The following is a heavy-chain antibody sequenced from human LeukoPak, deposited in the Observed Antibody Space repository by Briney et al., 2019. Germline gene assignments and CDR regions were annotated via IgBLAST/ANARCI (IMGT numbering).Heavy chain of an antibody. D-gene: IGHD6-19*01. CDR3: ARGQWLAF. CDR2: INADNGNT. V-gene: IGHV1-3*03. CDR1: GYTFTSYA. J-gene: IGHJ4*02. Sequence: GASVKVSCKASGYTFTSYALHWVRQAPGQRLEWMGWINADNGNTKYSQEFQGRVTITRDTSASTAYMELSSLRSEDIAVYYCARGQWLAFWGQGTLVTVSS.